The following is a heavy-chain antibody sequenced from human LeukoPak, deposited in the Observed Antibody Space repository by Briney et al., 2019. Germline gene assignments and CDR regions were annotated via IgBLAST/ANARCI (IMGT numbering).Heavy chain of an antibody. D-gene: IGHD3-22*01. Sequence: GGSLRLSCAASGFTFSSYAMHWVRQAPGKGLEWVAVISYDGSNKYYADSVKGRFTISRDNSKNTLYLQMNSLRAEDTAVYYCARMMGDSSGYYYVNDAFDIWGQGTMVTVSS. J-gene: IGHJ3*02. V-gene: IGHV3-30*04. CDR3: ARMMGDSSGYYYVNDAFDI. CDR2: ISYDGSNK. CDR1: GFTFSSYA.